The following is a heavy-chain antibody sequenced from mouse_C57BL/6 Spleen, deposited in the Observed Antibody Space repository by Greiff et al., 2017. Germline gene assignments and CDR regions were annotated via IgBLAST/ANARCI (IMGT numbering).Heavy chain of an antibody. CDR1: GYTFTSYW. CDR2: IDPSDSYT. V-gene: IGHV1-69*01. J-gene: IGHJ1*03. Sequence: QVQLQQPGAELVMPGASVKLSCKASGYTFTSYWMHWVKQRPGQGLEWIGEIDPSDSYTNYNQKFKGKSTLTVDKSSSTAYMQLSSLTSEDSAVYYCARAPDWYFEVWGTGTTVTVSS. CDR3: ARAPDWYFEV.